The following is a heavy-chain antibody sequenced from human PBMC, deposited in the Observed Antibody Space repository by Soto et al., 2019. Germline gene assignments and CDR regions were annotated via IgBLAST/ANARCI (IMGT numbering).Heavy chain of an antibody. D-gene: IGHD3-10*01. J-gene: IGHJ4*02. Sequence: QVQLVQSGAEVKKPGASVKVSCRASGYTFTRYAMHWVRQAPGQRLEWMGWINTDNGYPKNSQKFQGRVTITRDTSASTAYMELSSLRSEDTAVYYCARAPYYGSENYYDFAYWVQGSLDTVSS. CDR2: INTDNGYP. CDR1: GYTFTRYA. CDR3: ARAPYYGSENYYDFAY. V-gene: IGHV1-3*04.